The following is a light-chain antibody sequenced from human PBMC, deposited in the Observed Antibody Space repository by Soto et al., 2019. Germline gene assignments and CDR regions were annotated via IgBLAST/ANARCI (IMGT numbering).Light chain of an antibody. CDR2: AAS. V-gene: IGKV1-39*01. J-gene: IGKJ1*01. CDR1: QSISSY. CDR3: QQSYSTPPWT. Sequence: DIQMTQSPSSLSASVGDRVTITCRASQSISSYLNWYQQKPGKAPKLLIYAASSLQSGVTSRFSGSGSGTDFTLNISSLQPDDFATYYCQQSYSTPPWTFGQGTKVESK.